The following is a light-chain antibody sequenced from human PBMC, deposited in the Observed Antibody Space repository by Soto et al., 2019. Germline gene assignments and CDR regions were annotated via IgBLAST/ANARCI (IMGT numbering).Light chain of an antibody. CDR3: HQYTSSRT. J-gene: IGKJ1*01. V-gene: IGKV3-20*01. CDR1: QSVSSSY. Sequence: EIVLTQSPGTLSLSPGDRATLSCGSSQSVSSSYLSWHQQKPGQAPRLLIYGASSRATGIPDRFSGSWSGTDFTLTISRLEPEDFAVYYCHQYTSSRTFGQGTKVDIK. CDR2: GAS.